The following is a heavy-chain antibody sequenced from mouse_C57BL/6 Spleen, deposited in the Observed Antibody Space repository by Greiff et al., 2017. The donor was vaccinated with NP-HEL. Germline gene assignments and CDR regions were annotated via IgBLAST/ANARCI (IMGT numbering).Heavy chain of an antibody. CDR3: ARDYDYDRTGYYFDY. CDR1: GFTFSSYG. Sequence: EVKLMESGGDLVKPGGSLKLSCAASGFTFSSYGMSWVRQTPDKRLEWVATISSGGSYTYYPDSVKGRFTISRDNAKNTLYLQMSSLNSEDTAMYYCARDYDYDRTGYYFDYWGQGTTLTVSS. V-gene: IGHV5-6*01. CDR2: ISSGGSYT. J-gene: IGHJ2*01. D-gene: IGHD2-4*01.